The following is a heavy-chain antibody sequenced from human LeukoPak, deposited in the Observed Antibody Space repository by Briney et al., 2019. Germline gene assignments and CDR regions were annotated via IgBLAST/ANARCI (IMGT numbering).Heavy chain of an antibody. D-gene: IGHD1-14*01. CDR3: ARAGSNKIKNFDY. CDR2: IFYSGST. CDR1: GGSISSGDYY. J-gene: IGHJ4*02. Sequence: PSETLSLTCTVSGGSISSGDYYWSWIRQPPGKGLEWIGYIFYSGSTYYNPSLKSRVTISVDTSKNQFSLKLSSVTAADTAVYYCARAGSNKIKNFDYWGQGTLVTVSS. V-gene: IGHV4-30-4*01.